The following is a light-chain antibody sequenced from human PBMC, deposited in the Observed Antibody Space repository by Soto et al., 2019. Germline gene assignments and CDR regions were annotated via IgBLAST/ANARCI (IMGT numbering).Light chain of an antibody. Sequence: QSVLTQPPSVSEAPRQRVTISCSGSSSNIGSNAVNWYQQFPGKAPKLLIYYDDLLPSGVSDRFSGSKSGTSASLAISGLQSGDEADYYCATWDDSLNGVVFGGGTKLTVL. J-gene: IGLJ2*01. CDR1: SSNIGSNA. CDR3: ATWDDSLNGVV. CDR2: YDD. V-gene: IGLV1-36*01.